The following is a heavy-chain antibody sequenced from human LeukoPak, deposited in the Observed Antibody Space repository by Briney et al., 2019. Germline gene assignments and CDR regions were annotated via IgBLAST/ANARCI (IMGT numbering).Heavy chain of an antibody. Sequence: ASVKVSCKASGYTFTSYYMHWVRQAPGQGLEWMGIINPSGGSTSYAQKFQGRVTMTRDTSTSTVYMELSSLRSEGTAVYYCARAARYCSGGCCYFDYRGQGTLVTVSS. D-gene: IGHD2-15*01. V-gene: IGHV1-46*01. J-gene: IGHJ4*02. CDR2: INPSGGST. CDR3: ARAARYCSGGCCYFDY. CDR1: GYTFTSYY.